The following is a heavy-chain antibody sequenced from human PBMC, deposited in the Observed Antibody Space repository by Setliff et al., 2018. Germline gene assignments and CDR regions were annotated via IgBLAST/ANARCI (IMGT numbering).Heavy chain of an antibody. V-gene: IGHV4-38-2*01. Sequence: SETLSLTCAVSGYSISSGYNWGRIRQPPGKGLEWIASIYYRGSTSYNSSLKSRVSISVDTSKNQFSLKLSSVTAADTAVYYCARGFYYYYYYYMDVWGKGTTVTVSS. CDR3: ARGFYYYYYYYMDV. J-gene: IGHJ6*03. CDR2: IYYRGST. CDR1: GYSISSGYN.